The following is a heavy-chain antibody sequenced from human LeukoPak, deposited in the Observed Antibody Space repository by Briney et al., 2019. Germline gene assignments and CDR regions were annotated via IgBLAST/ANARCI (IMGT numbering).Heavy chain of an antibody. V-gene: IGHV1-2*02. CDR2: INPNSGGT. CDR1: GYTFTGYY. D-gene: IGHD2-2*01. Sequence: ASVKVSCKASGYTFTGYYMHWVRQAPGQGLEWMGWINPNSGGTNYAQKFQGRVTMTRDTSISTAYMELSRLRSDDTAVYYCARDGGSFGYRSSTSCYASWFDPWGQGTLVTVSS. CDR3: ARDGGSFGYRSSTSCYASWFDP. J-gene: IGHJ5*02.